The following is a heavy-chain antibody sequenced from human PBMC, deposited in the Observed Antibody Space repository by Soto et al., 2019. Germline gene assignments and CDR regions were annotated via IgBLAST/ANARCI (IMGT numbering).Heavy chain of an antibody. J-gene: IGHJ3*02. V-gene: IGHV3-23*04. CDR1: GFTFSAYS. Sequence: EVQLVESGGGLVQPGGSLRLSCAASGFTFSAYSMNWVRQAPGKGLEWVSGFGTGGGADTYYADSVKGRFTISRDNSKSMLFLQMNSLGAEDTAVYYCAKDRVNHNSVWDPFDIWGQGTMVTVSS. D-gene: IGHD2-21*01. CDR2: FGTGGGADT. CDR3: AKDRVNHNSVWDPFDI.